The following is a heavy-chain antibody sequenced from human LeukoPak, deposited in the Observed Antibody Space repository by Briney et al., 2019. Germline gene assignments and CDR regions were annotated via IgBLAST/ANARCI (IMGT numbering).Heavy chain of an antibody. V-gene: IGHV1-24*01. Sequence: ASVKVSCKVSGYTLTELSMHWVRQAPGKGLEWMGGFDPEDGETIYAQKFQGRVTMTEDTSTDTAYMELSSLRSEDTAVYYSATARITMVRGVITYFDYWGQGTLVTVSS. CDR3: ATARITMVRGVITYFDY. CDR1: GYTLTELS. CDR2: FDPEDGET. D-gene: IGHD3-10*01. J-gene: IGHJ4*02.